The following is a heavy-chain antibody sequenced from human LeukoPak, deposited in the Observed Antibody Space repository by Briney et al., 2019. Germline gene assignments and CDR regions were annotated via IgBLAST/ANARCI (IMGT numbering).Heavy chain of an antibody. Sequence: GGSLGLSCAASGFTVNSNYMSWVRQAPGKGLEWVSIIYSGGSTHYGDSVKGRITISRDNSKNTLYLQMNSLRAEDTAVYYCARANYEILTGYLYFDYWGQGTLVTVSS. V-gene: IGHV3-66*01. CDR1: GFTVNSNY. D-gene: IGHD3-9*01. CDR2: IYSGGST. CDR3: ARANYEILTGYLYFDY. J-gene: IGHJ4*02.